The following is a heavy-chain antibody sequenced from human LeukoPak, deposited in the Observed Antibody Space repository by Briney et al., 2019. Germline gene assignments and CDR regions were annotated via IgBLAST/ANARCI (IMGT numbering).Heavy chain of an antibody. Sequence: GGSLRLSCAASGFTFSGYEMNWVRQAPGKGLEWVSYNSSSGSTTYYADSVKGRFSISRDNAKNSLYLQMNSLRAEDTAVYYCARGPYDSYFDYWGQGTLVTVSS. CDR1: GFTFSGYE. D-gene: IGHD5-12*01. J-gene: IGHJ4*02. CDR2: NSSSGSTT. V-gene: IGHV3-48*03. CDR3: ARGPYDSYFDY.